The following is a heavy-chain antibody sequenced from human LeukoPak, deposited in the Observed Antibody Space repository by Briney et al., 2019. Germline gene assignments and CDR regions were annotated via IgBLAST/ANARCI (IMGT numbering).Heavy chain of an antibody. V-gene: IGHV3-23*01. J-gene: IGHJ4*02. Sequence: GGSLRLSCAASGFTFSSYAMSWVRQAPGKGLEWVSAISGSGGSTYYADSVKGRFTISRDNSKNTLYLQMNSLRAEDTAVYYCAKDLTFIVVVTAIHFDYCGQGTLVTVSS. CDR3: AKDLTFIVVVTAIHFDY. D-gene: IGHD2-21*02. CDR2: ISGSGGST. CDR1: GFTFSSYA.